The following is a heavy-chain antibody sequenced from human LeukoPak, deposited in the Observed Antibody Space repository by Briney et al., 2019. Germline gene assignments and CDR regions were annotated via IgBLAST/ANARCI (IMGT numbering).Heavy chain of an antibody. CDR1: GGSISSYY. CDR3: ARGLASGYPPIPFDY. J-gene: IGHJ4*02. V-gene: IGHV4-59*12. D-gene: IGHD3-3*01. Sequence: SETLSLTCTVSGGSISSYYWSWIRQPPGKGLEWIGYIYYSGSTNYNPSLKSRVTISVDTSKNEFSLNLTSVTAADTAIYYCARGLASGYPPIPFDYWGQGTLVTVSS. CDR2: IYYSGST.